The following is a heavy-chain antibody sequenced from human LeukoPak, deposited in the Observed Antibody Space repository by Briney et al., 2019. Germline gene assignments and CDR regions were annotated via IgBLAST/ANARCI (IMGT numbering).Heavy chain of an antibody. D-gene: IGHD1-26*01. Sequence: GGSLRLSCAASGFTFNTYGMHWVRQAPGKGLEWVAFIRFDGSNKYYADSVKGRFTISRDNSKNTLYLQMNSLRPEDTAVYYCARDLLGWELHYFDYWGQGTLVTVSS. CDR2: IRFDGSNK. CDR3: ARDLLGWELHYFDY. V-gene: IGHV3-30*02. CDR1: GFTFNTYG. J-gene: IGHJ4*02.